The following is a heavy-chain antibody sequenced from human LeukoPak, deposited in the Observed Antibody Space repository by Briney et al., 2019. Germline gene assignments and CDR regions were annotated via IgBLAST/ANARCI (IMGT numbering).Heavy chain of an antibody. V-gene: IGHV4-59*01. CDR2: IYDTGST. CDR1: GGSISSYY. D-gene: IGHD4-17*01. CDR3: ARITYGPPDY. J-gene: IGHJ4*02. Sequence: SETLSLTSTASGGSISSYYWSWIRQPPGKGLEWIGYIYDTGSTNYNPSLKSRVTISIDTSKNQFSLNLTSVTAADTAVYYCARITYGPPDYWGQGTLVTVSS.